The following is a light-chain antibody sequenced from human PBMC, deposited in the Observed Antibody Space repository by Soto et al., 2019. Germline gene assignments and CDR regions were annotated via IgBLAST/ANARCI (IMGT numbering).Light chain of an antibody. CDR2: AAS. V-gene: IGKV3-20*01. Sequence: EIVLTQSPGTLSLSPGERATLSCRASQSVSVNSLAWYQQKGGQAPRLLIYAASTRATGVPDRFSGTGSGTDFALTISRLENDDSAVYYCQQYGGSPFTLGPGTKVDIK. CDR3: QQYGGSPFT. CDR1: QSVSVNS. J-gene: IGKJ3*01.